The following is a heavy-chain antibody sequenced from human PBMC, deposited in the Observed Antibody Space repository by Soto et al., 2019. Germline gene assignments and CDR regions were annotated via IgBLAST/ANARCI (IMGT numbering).Heavy chain of an antibody. CDR1: GGTFSSYT. CDR3: ARDRAGGLHSDY. Sequence: QVQLVQSGAEVKKPGSSVKVSCKASGGTFSSYTISWVRQAPGQGLEWMGRIIPILGIANYAQKFQGRVTITADKSTSTAYMELSSLRSEDTAVYYCARDRAGGLHSDYWGQGTLVTVSS. D-gene: IGHD3-10*01. CDR2: IIPILGIA. J-gene: IGHJ4*02. V-gene: IGHV1-69*08.